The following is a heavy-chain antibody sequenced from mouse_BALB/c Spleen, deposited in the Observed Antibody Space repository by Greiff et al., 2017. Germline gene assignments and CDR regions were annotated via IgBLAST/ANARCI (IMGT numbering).Heavy chain of an antibody. CDR1: GYTFTSYW. CDR3: ARRIYYGYFDY. CDR2: INPSNGRT. Sequence: VQLQQPGAELVKPGASVKLSCKASGYTFTSYWMHWVKQRPGQGLEWIGEINPSNGRTNYNEKFKSKATLTVDNSSSTAYMQLSSLTSEDSAVYYCARRIYYGYFDYWGQGTTLTVSS. J-gene: IGHJ2*01. V-gene: IGHV1S81*02. D-gene: IGHD2-1*01.